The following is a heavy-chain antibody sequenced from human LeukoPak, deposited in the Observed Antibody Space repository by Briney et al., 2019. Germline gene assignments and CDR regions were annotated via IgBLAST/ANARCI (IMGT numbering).Heavy chain of an antibody. J-gene: IGHJ6*02. V-gene: IGHV1-69*04. D-gene: IGHD6-19*01. Sequence: ASVKVSCKASGGTFSRYAISWVRQAPGQGLEWMGRIIPILGIANYAQKFQGRVTITADKSTSTAYMELSSLRSEDTAVYYCARSIAVAGTYYYYGMDVWGQGTTVTVSS. CDR3: ARSIAVAGTYYYYGMDV. CDR1: GGTFSRYA. CDR2: IIPILGIA.